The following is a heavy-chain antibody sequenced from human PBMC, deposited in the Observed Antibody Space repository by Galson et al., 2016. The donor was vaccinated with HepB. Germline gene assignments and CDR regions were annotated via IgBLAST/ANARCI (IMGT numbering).Heavy chain of an antibody. CDR3: ARDIRYFDWLSDY. D-gene: IGHD3-9*01. CDR2: LNQDESEK. CDR1: GFTSSLYW. J-gene: IGHJ4*02. Sequence: SLRLSCAASGFTSSLYWMSWVRQAPGKGLEWVASLNQDESEKYYVDSVKGRFTISRDNARDSLYLQMNSLRAEDTAVYFCARDIRYFDWLSDYWGQGTLVTVSS. V-gene: IGHV3-7*01.